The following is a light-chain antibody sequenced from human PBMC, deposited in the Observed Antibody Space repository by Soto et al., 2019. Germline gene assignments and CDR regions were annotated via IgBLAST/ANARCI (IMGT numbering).Light chain of an antibody. CDR1: SSNIGAGYD. Sequence: QSALTQPPSVSGAPGQRVTISCTGSSSNIGAGYDVHWYQQLPGTAPKLIIYGNNNRPSGVPDRFSGSKSGTSASLAITGFQAEDEADYYCQSYDSSRSVVFGGGTKLTVL. V-gene: IGLV1-40*01. CDR3: QSYDSSRSVV. J-gene: IGLJ2*01. CDR2: GNN.